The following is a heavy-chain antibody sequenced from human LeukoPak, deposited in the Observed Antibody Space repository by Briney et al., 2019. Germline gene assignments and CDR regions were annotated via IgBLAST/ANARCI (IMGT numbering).Heavy chain of an antibody. CDR2: ISGDGGST. D-gene: IGHD6-19*01. CDR3: ARESESSGWYDY. Sequence: GGSLRLSCAAPGFMFHDYAIHWARQAPGKGLEWVSLISGDGGSTFYADSVKGRFTISRDNSKNSLYLQMNSLRSDDTASYYCARESESSGWYDYWGQGTLVTVSS. J-gene: IGHJ4*02. CDR1: GFMFHDYA. V-gene: IGHV3-43*02.